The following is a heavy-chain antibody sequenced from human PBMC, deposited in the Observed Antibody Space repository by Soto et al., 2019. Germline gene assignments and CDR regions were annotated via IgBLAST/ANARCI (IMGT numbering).Heavy chain of an antibody. CDR1: GFTFSNYA. V-gene: IGHV3-23*01. J-gene: IGHJ4*02. Sequence: EVQLLESGGGLVQPGGSLRLSCAASGFTFSNYAMTWVRQAPGKGLDWVSAISGSGGTIYHADSVKGRFTISRDNSKNALYLQMNSLGAEDTAVYYCVKGSGYGSGSAPDYDYWGQGTLVTVSS. CDR2: ISGSGGTI. CDR3: VKGSGYGSGSAPDYDY. D-gene: IGHD3-10*01.